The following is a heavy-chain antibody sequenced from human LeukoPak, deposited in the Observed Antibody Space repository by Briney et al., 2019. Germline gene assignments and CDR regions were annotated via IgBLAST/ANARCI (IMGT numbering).Heavy chain of an antibody. CDR3: ARADTTLSYKLDY. CDR2: IYNTGST. J-gene: IGHJ4*02. Sequence: GGSLRLSCAASGFTVSTYCMIWVRQPPGKGLEWVSVIYNTGSTYNADSVKGRFTISRHNSKNTVYLQMNNLRAEDTAMYYCARADTTLSYKLDYWGQGTLVTVSS. D-gene: IGHD1-1*01. V-gene: IGHV3-53*04. CDR1: GFTVSTYC.